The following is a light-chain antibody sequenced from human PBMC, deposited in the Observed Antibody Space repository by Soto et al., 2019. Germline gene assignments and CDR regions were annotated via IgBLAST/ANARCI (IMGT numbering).Light chain of an antibody. Sequence: ETVLTQSPGTLSMSPGQSATLYSKSCQRSSSSNLAWYQRKPGQAPRLLIYGASSRATGIPDRFSGSGSGTDFTLTISRLEPEDFAVYYCQQYGSSPATFGQGTKVDIK. V-gene: IGKV3-20*01. J-gene: IGKJ1*01. CDR2: GAS. CDR3: QQYGSSPAT. CDR1: QRSSSSN.